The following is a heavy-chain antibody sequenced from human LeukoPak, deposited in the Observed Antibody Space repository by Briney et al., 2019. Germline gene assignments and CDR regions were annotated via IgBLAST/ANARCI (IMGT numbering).Heavy chain of an antibody. D-gene: IGHD3-3*01. CDR1: GYTFTSYG. CDR2: ISTYNGNT. CDR3: ARDHPYLDYGMDV. Sequence: ASVKVSCKASGYTFTSYGFSWVRQAPGQGLEWRGWISTYNGNTNYAQKLQGRVTMTADTSTSTAYMELRSLRSDDTAVYYCARDHPYLDYGMDVWGQGTTVTVSS. J-gene: IGHJ6*02. V-gene: IGHV1-18*01.